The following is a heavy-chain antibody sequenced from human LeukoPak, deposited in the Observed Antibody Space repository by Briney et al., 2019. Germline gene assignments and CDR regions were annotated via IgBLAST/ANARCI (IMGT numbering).Heavy chain of an antibody. Sequence: GGSLRLSCAASGFTFSSYTMHWVRQAPGKGLEWVAVISYDGSNKYYADSVKGRFTISRDNSKNTLYLQMNSLRAEDTAVYYCARDRRIVVVPAALVGAFDYWGQGTLVIVSS. D-gene: IGHD2-2*01. J-gene: IGHJ4*02. CDR1: GFTFSSYT. CDR3: ARDRRIVVVPAALVGAFDY. V-gene: IGHV3-30*04. CDR2: ISYDGSNK.